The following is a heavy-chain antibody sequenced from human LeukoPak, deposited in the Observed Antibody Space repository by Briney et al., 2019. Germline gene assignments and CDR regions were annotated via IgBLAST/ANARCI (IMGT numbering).Heavy chain of an antibody. V-gene: IGHV5-51*01. CDR1: GYSFTSYW. J-gene: IGHJ4*02. CDR3: Y. D-gene: IGHD3-10*01. Sequence: GESLKISCKGSGYSFTSYWIGWVRQMPGKGLEWMGISPSFQGQVTISADKSISTASDTAMYYCARLGGSYSYYWGQGTLVTVSS.